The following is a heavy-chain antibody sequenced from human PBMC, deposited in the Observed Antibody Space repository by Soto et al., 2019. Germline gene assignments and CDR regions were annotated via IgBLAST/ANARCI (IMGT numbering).Heavy chain of an antibody. CDR2: INAGNDDT. CDR1: GYTFTAYG. D-gene: IGHD1-1*01. J-gene: IGHJ6*02. Sequence: QVQLVQSGAEVKKPGASVKVSCKASGYTFTAYGLPWVRQAPGQRLEWMGWINAGNDDTKYSPKFQGRFTITRDTSATTAYMELSSLRAEDTSSYYCARGGRRGTLLSYYYGMDVWGQGTTVTVSS. CDR3: ARGGRRGTLLSYYYGMDV. V-gene: IGHV1-3*01.